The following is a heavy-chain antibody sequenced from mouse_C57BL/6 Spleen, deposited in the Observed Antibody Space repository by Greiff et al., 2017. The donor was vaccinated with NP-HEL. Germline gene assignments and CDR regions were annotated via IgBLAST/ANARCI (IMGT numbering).Heavy chain of an antibody. CDR1: GYTFTSYW. CDR2: INPSNGGT. Sequence: QVHVKQPGTELVKPGASVKLSCKASGYTFTSYWMHWVKQRPGQGLEWIGNINPSNGGTNYNEKFKSKATLPVDNSSSTAYMQLSSLTSEDSAVYYCAREDIHYYGSSYDAMDYWGQGTSVTVSA. D-gene: IGHD1-1*01. J-gene: IGHJ4*01. V-gene: IGHV1-53*01. CDR3: AREDIHYYGSSYDAMDY.